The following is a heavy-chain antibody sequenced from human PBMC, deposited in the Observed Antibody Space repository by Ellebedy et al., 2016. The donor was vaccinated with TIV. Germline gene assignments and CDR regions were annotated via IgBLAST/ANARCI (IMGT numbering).Heavy chain of an antibody. CDR3: ARTTAVTTASWDY. CDR2: INHSGST. CDR1: GGSISSYY. J-gene: IGHJ4*02. V-gene: IGHV4-34*01. Sequence: MPSETLSLTCTVSGGSISSYYWSWIRQPPGKGLEWIGEINHSGSTNYNPSLKSRVTISIDTSRNQFSLKLSSVTAADTAVYFCARTTAVTTASWDYWGQGTLVTVSS. D-gene: IGHD4-11*01.